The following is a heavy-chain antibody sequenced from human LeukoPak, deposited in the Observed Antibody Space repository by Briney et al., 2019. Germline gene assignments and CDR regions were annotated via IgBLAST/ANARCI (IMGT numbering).Heavy chain of an antibody. D-gene: IGHD5-18*01. Sequence: PGGSLRLSCAASGFTFSSYGMHWVRQAPGKGLEWVAVISYDGSNKYYADSVKGRFTISRDNSKNTLYLQMNSLRAEDTAVYYCAKDQLRSNEAEWDYYGMDVWGQGTTVTVSS. CDR1: GFTFSSYG. V-gene: IGHV3-30*18. CDR2: ISYDGSNK. CDR3: AKDQLRSNEAEWDYYGMDV. J-gene: IGHJ6*02.